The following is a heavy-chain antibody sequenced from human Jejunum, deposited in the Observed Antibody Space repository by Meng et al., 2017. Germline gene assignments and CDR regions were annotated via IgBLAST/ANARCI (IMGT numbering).Heavy chain of an antibody. CDR1: GDSISSYY. CDR3: ARESDSSSWLDD. D-gene: IGHD6-13*01. J-gene: IGHJ4*02. V-gene: IGHV4-4*07. CDR2: IYISGST. Sequence: GSLRLSCTVSGDSISSYYWSWIRQPAGKGLEWIGRIYISGSTNYNPSLKSRVTMSVDTSKNHFSLKLSSVTAADTAVYYCARESDSSSWLDDWGQGTLVTVSS.